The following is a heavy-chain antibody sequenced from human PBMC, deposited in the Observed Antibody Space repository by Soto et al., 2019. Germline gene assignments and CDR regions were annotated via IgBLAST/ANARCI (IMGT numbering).Heavy chain of an antibody. D-gene: IGHD1-26*01. CDR2: ITPKSGQI. V-gene: IGHV1-2*02. Sequence: QVHLVQSGAEVKRPGDSGKVSCKASGYTFTDYHIHWVRQAPGQGLEWMGRITPKSGQIYYSPKFQGRVTLTRDTSISTAYMEVTTLRFDDTAVYYCARAPILGPIGDLDYWGQGTLATVSS. J-gene: IGHJ4*02. CDR1: GYTFTDYH. CDR3: ARAPILGPIGDLDY.